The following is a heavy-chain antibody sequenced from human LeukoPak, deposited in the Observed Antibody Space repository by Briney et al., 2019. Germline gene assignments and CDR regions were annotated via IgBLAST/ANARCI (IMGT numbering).Heavy chain of an antibody. J-gene: IGHJ4*02. D-gene: IGHD4-17*01. CDR2: IYYSGST. CDR1: GGSISSYY. CDR3: ARHGLYGDDSVDY. V-gene: IGHV4-59*08. Sequence: PSETLSLTCTVSGGSISSYYWSWIRQPPEKGLEWIGYIYYSGSTNYNPSLKSQVTISVDTSKNQFSLKLSSVTAADTAVYYCARHGLYGDDSVDYWGQGTLVTVSS.